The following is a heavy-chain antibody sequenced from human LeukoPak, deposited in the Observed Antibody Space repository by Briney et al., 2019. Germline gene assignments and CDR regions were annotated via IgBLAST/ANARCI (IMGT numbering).Heavy chain of an antibody. CDR1: GYTFTGYY. D-gene: IGHD3-9*01. J-gene: IGHJ5*02. Sequence: ASVKVSCKASGYTFTGYYMHWVRQAPGQGLAWMGWINPNSGGTNYAQKFQGRVTMTRDTSISTAYMELSRLRSDDTAVYYCARNGGSYDILTGYYMGNWFDPWGQGTLVTVSS. CDR2: INPNSGGT. V-gene: IGHV1-2*02. CDR3: ARNGGSYDILTGYYMGNWFDP.